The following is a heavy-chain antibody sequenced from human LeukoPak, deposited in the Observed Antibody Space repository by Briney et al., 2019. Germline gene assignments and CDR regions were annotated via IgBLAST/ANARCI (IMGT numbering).Heavy chain of an antibody. J-gene: IGHJ4*02. V-gene: IGHV1-18*04. CDR2: INPKSGGT. D-gene: IGHD6-19*01. CDR1: GYTFTDYY. Sequence: GASVKVSCKASGYTFTDYYIHWVRQAPGQGLEWMGWINPKSGGTNYAQKLQGRVTMTTDTSTSTAYMELRGLRSDDTAVYYCARGIAVGQDFDYWGQGTLVTVSS. CDR3: ARGIAVGQDFDY.